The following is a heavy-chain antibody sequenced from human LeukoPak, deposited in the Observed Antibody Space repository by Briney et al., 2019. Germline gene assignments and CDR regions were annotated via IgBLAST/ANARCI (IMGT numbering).Heavy chain of an antibody. CDR1: GFTFSSYS. CDR2: ISSSSSYI. J-gene: IGHJ5*02. V-gene: IGHV3-21*01. D-gene: IGHD6-13*01. CDR3: ARDLLVSSWYRTALKYNWFDP. Sequence: GGSLRLSCAASGFTFSSYSMNWVRQAPGKGLEWVSSISSSSSYIYYADSAKGRFTISRDNAKNSLYLQMNSLRAEDTAVYYCARDLLVSSWYRTALKYNWFDPWGQGTLVTVSS.